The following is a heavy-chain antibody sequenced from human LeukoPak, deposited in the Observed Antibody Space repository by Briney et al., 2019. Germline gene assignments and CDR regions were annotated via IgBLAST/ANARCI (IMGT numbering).Heavy chain of an antibody. CDR1: GFTFTSSA. V-gene: IGHV1-58*01. Sequence: GTSVKVSCKASGFTFTSSAVQWVRQARGQRLEWIGWIVVGSGNTNYAQKFQERVTITRDMSTSTANMELSRLRSEDTAVYYCAASLTGYYFPDYWGQGTLVTVSS. J-gene: IGHJ4*02. D-gene: IGHD3-9*01. CDR3: AASLTGYYFPDY. CDR2: IVVGSGNT.